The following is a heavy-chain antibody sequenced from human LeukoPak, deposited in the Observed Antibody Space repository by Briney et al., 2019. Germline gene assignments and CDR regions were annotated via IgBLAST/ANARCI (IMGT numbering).Heavy chain of an antibody. V-gene: IGHV4-39*01. CDR2: IYYSGST. D-gene: IGHD3-3*01. J-gene: IGHJ4*02. CDR1: GGSISSSSYY. CDR3: ARENYDFWSGYYMDFDY. Sequence: SETLSLTCTVSGGSISSSSYYWGWIRQRPGKGLEWIGSIYYSGSTYYNPSLKSRVTISVDTSKNQSSLKLSSVTAADTAVYYCARENYDFWSGYYMDFDYWGQGTLVTVSS.